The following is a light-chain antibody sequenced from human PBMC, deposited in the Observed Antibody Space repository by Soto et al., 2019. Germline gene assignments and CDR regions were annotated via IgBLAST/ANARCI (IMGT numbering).Light chain of an antibody. CDR2: ATS. CDR3: QQYNNWPKP. V-gene: IGKV3-15*01. J-gene: IGKJ1*01. Sequence: EIVLTHSSATLSFSPGERATLSCRASQSVSSNLAWYQQKPGQAPRLLIFATSTSATGIPARFSGSGSGTEFTLTISSLQSEDFAVYYCQQYNNWPKPFGQGTKVDI. CDR1: QSVSSN.